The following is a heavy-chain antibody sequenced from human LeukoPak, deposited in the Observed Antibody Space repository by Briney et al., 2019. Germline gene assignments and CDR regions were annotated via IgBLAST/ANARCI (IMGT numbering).Heavy chain of an antibody. CDR3: ARGRVVGATTVGY. Sequence: SETLSLTCAVYGRSFSGYYWSWIRQPPGKGLEWIGEINHSGSTNYNPSLKSRVTISVDTSKNQFSLKLSSVTAADTAVYYCARGRVVGATTVGYWGQGTLVTVSS. D-gene: IGHD1-26*01. V-gene: IGHV4-34*01. J-gene: IGHJ4*02. CDR2: INHSGST. CDR1: GRSFSGYY.